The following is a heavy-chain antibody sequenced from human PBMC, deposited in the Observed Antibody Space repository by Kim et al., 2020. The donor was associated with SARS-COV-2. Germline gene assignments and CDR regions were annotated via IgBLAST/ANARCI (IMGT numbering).Heavy chain of an antibody. CDR3: AKGGGTRPFDY. V-gene: IGHV3-23*01. CDR1: GFTFTRYA. Sequence: GGSLRLSCAASGFTFTRYAVSWVRQAPGKGLEWVSTGDNGGDIFYAESVKGRFTISRDISKNTLYMQMSSLRAEDTAVYYCAKGGGTRPFDYWGQGTLVTVSA. D-gene: IGHD1-1*01. CDR2: GDNGGDI. J-gene: IGHJ4*02.